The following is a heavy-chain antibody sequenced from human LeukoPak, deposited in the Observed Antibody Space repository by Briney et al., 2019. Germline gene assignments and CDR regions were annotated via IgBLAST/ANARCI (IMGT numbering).Heavy chain of an antibody. CDR3: ARDRYGSGDYAFDI. CDR2: INWNGGST. CDR1: GFSFEDYG. Sequence: GGSLRLSCAASGFSFEDYGMSWVRQAPGKGLEGVSGINWNGGSTGYADSVKGRFTISRDNAKNSLYLQTNSLRDEDTALYYCARDRYGSGDYAFDIWGQGTMVTVSS. J-gene: IGHJ3*02. V-gene: IGHV3-20*04. D-gene: IGHD3-10*01.